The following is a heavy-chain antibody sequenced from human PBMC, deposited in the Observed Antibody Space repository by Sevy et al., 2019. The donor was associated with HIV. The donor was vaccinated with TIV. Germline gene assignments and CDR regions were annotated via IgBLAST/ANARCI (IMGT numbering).Heavy chain of an antibody. D-gene: IGHD6-19*01. CDR3: ARDSVAVAGTRNYYYGMDV. J-gene: IGHJ6*02. V-gene: IGHV3-21*01. CDR2: ISSSSSYI. CDR1: GFTFSSYI. Sequence: GGSLRLSCAASGFTFSSYIMNWVRQAPGKGLEWVSSISSSSSYIYYADSVKGRFTISRDNAKNSLYLQMKSLRAEDTAVYYCARDSVAVAGTRNYYYGMDVWGQGTTVTVSS.